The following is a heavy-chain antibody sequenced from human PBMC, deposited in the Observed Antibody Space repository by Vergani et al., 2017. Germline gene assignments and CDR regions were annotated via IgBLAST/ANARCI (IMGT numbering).Heavy chain of an antibody. D-gene: IGHD3-16*01. CDR2: INYVGRT. CDR3: AGGRGDNWYFDL. CDR1: GFTFTAHG. V-gene: IGHV4-59*04. Sequence: VQLLESGGGSAQPGESLRLSCVASGFTFTAHGLNWVRQAPGKGLEWIGSINYVGRTYYIPSLQSRATVFVDTSKNQFSLNLTSVTAADTAVYYCAGGRGDNWYFDLWGRGTLVTVSS. J-gene: IGHJ2*01.